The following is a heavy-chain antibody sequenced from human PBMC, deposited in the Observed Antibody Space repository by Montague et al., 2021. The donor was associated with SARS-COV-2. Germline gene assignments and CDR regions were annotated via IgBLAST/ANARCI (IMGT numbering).Heavy chain of an antibody. CDR3: ARGSFGMGAFDI. D-gene: IGHD1-14*01. CDR2: IYTSGST. J-gene: IGHJ3*02. Sequence: TLSLTCTVSGGSISSGSYYRSWIRQPAGKGLEWIGRIYTSGSTNYNPSLKSRVTMSLDTSKNQFSLKLRSVTAADTAVYYCARGSFGMGAFDIWGQGTMVTVSS. V-gene: IGHV4-61*02. CDR1: GGSISSGSYY.